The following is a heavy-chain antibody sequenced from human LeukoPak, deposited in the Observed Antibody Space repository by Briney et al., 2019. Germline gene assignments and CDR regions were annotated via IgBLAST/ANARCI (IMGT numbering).Heavy chain of an antibody. J-gene: IGHJ4*02. Sequence: GGSLRLSCTGSGFTFGSYAMTWVRQAPGKGLEWVSSISGSGGSTYYADSVKGRFTISRDNSKNTLFLQMNSLRAEDTALYYCAEEVGATYPTFDYWGQGTLVTVSS. D-gene: IGHD1-26*01. CDR1: GFTFGSYA. CDR3: AEEVGATYPTFDY. CDR2: ISGSGGST. V-gene: IGHV3-23*01.